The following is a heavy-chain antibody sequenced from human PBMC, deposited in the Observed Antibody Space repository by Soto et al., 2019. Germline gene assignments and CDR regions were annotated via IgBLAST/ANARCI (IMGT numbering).Heavy chain of an antibody. CDR3: VRGSSCSNGVRYNLGWFRP. J-gene: IGHJ5*02. Sequence: LRLSCTASGCTFSTFALHWVRQAPGKGLERVAIIWPDGNDKYYADSVKGRFTISSDNSKNTLSLQMNSLRAEDTAVYYCVRGSSCSNGVRYNLGWFRPWGQGTLVTVCS. CDR2: IWPDGNDK. D-gene: IGHD2-8*01. V-gene: IGHV3-33*01. CDR1: GCTFSTFA.